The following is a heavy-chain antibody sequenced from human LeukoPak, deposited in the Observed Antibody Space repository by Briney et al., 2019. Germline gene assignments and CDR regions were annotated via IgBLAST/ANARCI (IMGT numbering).Heavy chain of an antibody. CDR1: GGSIISSNYY. CDR2: IYQSGSGSS. D-gene: IGHD3-3*01. J-gene: IGHJ4*02. V-gene: IGHV4-39*01. Sequence: SETLSLTCSVSGGSIISSNYYWGWIRQPPGKGLEWIGSIYQSGSGSSYYNPSLKSRVTIFGDTSKNQFFLRLSSVTAADTAVYYCASTLRFLPFRRFDYWGQGTLVTVPS. CDR3: ASTLRFLPFRRFDY.